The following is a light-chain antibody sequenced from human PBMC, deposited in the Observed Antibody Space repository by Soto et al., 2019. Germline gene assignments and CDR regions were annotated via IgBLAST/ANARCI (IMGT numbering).Light chain of an antibody. Sequence: EIVLTQSPGTLSLSPGERATLSCRASQTVGSNYLAWYQQKPGQAPRLLIYDASSRATGIPDRFSGSGSGTDFTLTFSRLEPEDFAVYYCHQYASSPLPFGQGTKVDIK. V-gene: IGKV3-20*01. CDR2: DAS. CDR3: HQYASSPLP. J-gene: IGKJ1*01. CDR1: QTVGSNY.